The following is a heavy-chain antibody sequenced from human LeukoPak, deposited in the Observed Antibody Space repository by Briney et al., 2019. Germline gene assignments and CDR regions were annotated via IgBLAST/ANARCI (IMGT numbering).Heavy chain of an antibody. J-gene: IGHJ3*02. CDR3: ARGKQQLVQDAFDI. Sequence: SVKVSCKASGGTFSSYAISWVRQAPGQGLEWMGAIIPIFGTSNYAQKFQGRVTITTDESTSTAYMELSSLRSEDTAVYYCARGKQQLVQDAFDIWGQGTMVTVSS. D-gene: IGHD6-13*01. CDR2: IIPIFGTS. V-gene: IGHV1-69*05. CDR1: GGTFSSYA.